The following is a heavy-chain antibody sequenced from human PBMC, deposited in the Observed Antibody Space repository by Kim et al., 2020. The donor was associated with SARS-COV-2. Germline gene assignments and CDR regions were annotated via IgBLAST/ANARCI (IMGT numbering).Heavy chain of an antibody. Sequence: GGSLRLSCVTSGLIFSDRAMNWVREVPGKGLVWVSRIETDGSTVSYADSVKGRISMSRDNAKNTVYLHMSGLRVEDTAVYYCATTHYWGFHYWGQGALVTVSS. V-gene: IGHV3-74*01. CDR3: ATTHYWGFHY. CDR2: IETDGSTV. J-gene: IGHJ4*02. D-gene: IGHD2-21*01. CDR1: GLIFSDRA.